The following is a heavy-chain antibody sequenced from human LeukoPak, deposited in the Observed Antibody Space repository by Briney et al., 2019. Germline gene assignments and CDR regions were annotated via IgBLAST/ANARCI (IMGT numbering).Heavy chain of an antibody. CDR3: ARDSYGLDY. V-gene: IGHV3-48*03. J-gene: IGHJ4*02. Sequence: PGGSLRLSCAASGFTFSDYEMNWVRQAPGKGLEWISFISFSGNSIYYADSVKGRFTISRDNSKNTLYLQMNSLRAEDTAVYYCARDSYGLDYWGQGTLVTVSS. CDR1: GFTFSDYE. CDR2: ISFSGNSI. D-gene: IGHD5-18*01.